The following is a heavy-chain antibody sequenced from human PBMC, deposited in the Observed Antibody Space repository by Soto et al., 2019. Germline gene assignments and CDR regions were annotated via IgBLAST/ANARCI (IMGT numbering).Heavy chain of an antibody. CDR3: ARDRRYYYYYGMDV. CDR2: ISSSGSTI. Sequence: EVQLVESGGGLVQPGGSLRLSCAASGFTFSSYEMNWVRQAPGKGLEWVSYISSSGSTIYYADSGKGRFTISRDNAKNSLYLQMNSLRAEDTAVYYCARDRRYYYYYGMDVWGQGTTVTVSS. V-gene: IGHV3-48*03. J-gene: IGHJ6*02. CDR1: GFTFSSYE.